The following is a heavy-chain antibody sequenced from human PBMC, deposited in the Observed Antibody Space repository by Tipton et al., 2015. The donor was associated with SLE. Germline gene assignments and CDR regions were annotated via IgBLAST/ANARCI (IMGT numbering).Heavy chain of an antibody. Sequence: SLRLSCAASGFTVSSNGMSWVRQAPGKGLEWVSSISGGSTYYADSRKGRVTISVDTSKNQFSLKLSSVTAADTAVYYCARIHWRDSYSDYWGQGTLVTVSS. CDR1: GFTVSSNG. CDR3: ARIHWRDSYSDY. V-gene: IGHV3-38*03. CDR2: ISGGST. J-gene: IGHJ4*02. D-gene: IGHD5-18*01.